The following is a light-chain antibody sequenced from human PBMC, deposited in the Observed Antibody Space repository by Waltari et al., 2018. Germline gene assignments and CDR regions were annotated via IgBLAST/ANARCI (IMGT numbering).Light chain of an antibody. CDR3: QQYDNLPVT. V-gene: IGKV1-33*01. CDR1: QHIPNF. J-gene: IGKJ4*01. CDR2: AVS. Sequence: DIQMTQSPSSLSASVGDKVTITCQASQHIPNFLNWYQQKPGKAPQLLIYAVSNLAPGVPSRFSDSASGTDFTLTITSLQPEDFGTYFCQQYDNLPVTFGGGTRVEV.